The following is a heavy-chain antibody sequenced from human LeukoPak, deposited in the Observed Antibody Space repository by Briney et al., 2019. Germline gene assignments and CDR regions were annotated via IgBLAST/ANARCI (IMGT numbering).Heavy chain of an antibody. CDR3: TTEYYASGALTPIDY. D-gene: IGHD2/OR15-2a*01. Sequence: PGGSLRLSCTASGFNFSNAWMSWVRQAPGKGLEWVGRIKSKADGGTTDYAAPVKGRFTISRDDSKNTLYLQMNSRKTEDTAVYYCTTEYYASGALTPIDYWGQGTLVTVSS. CDR2: IKSKADGGTT. V-gene: IGHV3-15*01. CDR1: GFNFSNAW. J-gene: IGHJ4*02.